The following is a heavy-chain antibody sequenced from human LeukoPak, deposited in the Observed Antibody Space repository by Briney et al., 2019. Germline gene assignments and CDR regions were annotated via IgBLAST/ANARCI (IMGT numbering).Heavy chain of an antibody. CDR2: ISGSGGST. D-gene: IGHD3-22*01. CDR1: GFTFSSYA. V-gene: IGHV3-23*01. J-gene: IGHJ1*01. Sequence: GGSLRLSCAASGFTFSSYAMSWVRQAPGKGLECVSAISGSGGSTYYADPVKGRFTISRDNSKNTLYLQMNSLRAEDTAVYYCAKDMAAKPYYYDSSGYSPFQHWGQGPLVTVSS. CDR3: AKDMAAKPYYYDSSGYSPFQH.